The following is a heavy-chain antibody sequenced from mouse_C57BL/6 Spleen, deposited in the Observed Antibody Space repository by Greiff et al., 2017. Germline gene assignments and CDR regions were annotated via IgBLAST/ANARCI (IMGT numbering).Heavy chain of an antibody. Sequence: EVKLVESGGGLVQPKGSLKLSCAASGFSFNTYAMNWVRQAPGKGLEWVARIRSKSNNYATYYADSVKDRFTISRDDSESMLYLQMNNLKTEDTAMYYCVRHGGNYEPWFAYWGQGTLVTVSA. V-gene: IGHV10-1*01. CDR1: GFSFNTYA. D-gene: IGHD2-1*01. J-gene: IGHJ3*01. CDR2: IRSKSNNYAT. CDR3: VRHGGNYEPWFAY.